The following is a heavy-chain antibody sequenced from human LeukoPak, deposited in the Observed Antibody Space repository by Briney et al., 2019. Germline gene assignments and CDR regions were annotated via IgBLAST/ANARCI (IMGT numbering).Heavy chain of an antibody. D-gene: IGHD5-12*01. V-gene: IGHV3-30*18. CDR1: GFTFSSYG. J-gene: IGHJ4*02. CDR3: AKDLSGSSDY. Sequence: GGSLRLPCAASGFTFSSYGMHWVRQAPGKGLEWVAVISYDGSNKYYADSVKGRFTISRDNSKNTLYLQMNSLRAEDTAVYYCAKDLSGSSDYWGQGTLVTVSS. CDR2: ISYDGSNK.